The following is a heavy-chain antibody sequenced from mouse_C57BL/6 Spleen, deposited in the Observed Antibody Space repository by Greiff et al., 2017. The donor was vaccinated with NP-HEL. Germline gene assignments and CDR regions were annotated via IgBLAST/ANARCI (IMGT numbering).Heavy chain of an antibody. CDR1: GYTFTSYW. D-gene: IGHD2-1*01. Sequence: VQLQQSGAELVRPGSSVKLSCKASGYTFTSYWMHWVKQRPIQGLEWIGNIDPSDSETHYNQKFKDKATLTVDKSSSTAYMQLSSLTSEDSAVYYCARDGNYGHYYAMDYWGQGTSVTVSS. J-gene: IGHJ4*01. V-gene: IGHV1-52*01. CDR3: ARDGNYGHYYAMDY. CDR2: IDPSDSET.